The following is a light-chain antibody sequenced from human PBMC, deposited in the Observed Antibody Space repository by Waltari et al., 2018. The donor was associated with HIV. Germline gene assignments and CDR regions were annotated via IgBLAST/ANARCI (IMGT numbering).Light chain of an antibody. V-gene: IGKV1-39*01. Sequence: DIQLPQSPSSLSASVGDRVTITCRARQSIGSYVNWYQQKPGKAPNLLIYAASTLQSGVPSRFSGSGSGTDFTLTISSLQPDDFAAYYCQQSYNTPPTFGQGTKLEIK. CDR2: AAS. CDR1: QSIGSY. J-gene: IGKJ2*01. CDR3: QQSYNTPPT.